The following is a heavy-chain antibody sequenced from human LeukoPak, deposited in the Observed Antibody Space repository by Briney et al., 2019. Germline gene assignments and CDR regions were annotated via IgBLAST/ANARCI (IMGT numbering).Heavy chain of an antibody. Sequence: PGGSLRLSCAASGFTFRSYRMSWVRQAPGKGLEWVANIKEDANEEYYADSVRGRFIISRDNAKNSLFLQMYSLRADDTAVYYCARAGYCTSNSCYSPNFYYMDVWGKGTTVAVSS. CDR2: IKEDANEE. CDR1: GFTFRSYR. V-gene: IGHV3-7*01. J-gene: IGHJ6*03. D-gene: IGHD2-2*01. CDR3: ARAGYCTSNSCYSPNFYYMDV.